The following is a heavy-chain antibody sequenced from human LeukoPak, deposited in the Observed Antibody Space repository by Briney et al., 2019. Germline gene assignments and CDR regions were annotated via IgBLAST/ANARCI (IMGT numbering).Heavy chain of an antibody. CDR1: GFTFSSYA. CDR3: AKSSNYYVTSERFDP. D-gene: IGHD3-10*02. J-gene: IGHJ5*02. CDR2: ISGSGGTT. Sequence: GGSLRLSCAASGFTFSSYAVTWVRQAPGKGLEWVSAISGSGGTTSYADSVKGRFTISRDNSKRTLYLQMSSLRAEDTAVYYCAKSSNYYVTSERFDPWGQGTLVTVSS. V-gene: IGHV3-23*01.